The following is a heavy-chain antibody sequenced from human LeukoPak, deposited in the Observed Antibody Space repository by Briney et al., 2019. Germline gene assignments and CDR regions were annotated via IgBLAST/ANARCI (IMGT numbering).Heavy chain of an antibody. CDR1: GGSINSYY. CDR2: IYYSGST. CDR3: ARGRGGGGSSNNWFDP. V-gene: IGHV4-59*01. J-gene: IGHJ5*02. D-gene: IGHD2-15*01. Sequence: SETLSLTCTVSGGSINSYYWSWIRQPPGKGLEWIGYIYYSGSTNYNPSLKSRVTISVDTSKNQFSLKLSSVTAADTAVYYCARGRGGGGSSNNWFDPWGQGTPVTVSS.